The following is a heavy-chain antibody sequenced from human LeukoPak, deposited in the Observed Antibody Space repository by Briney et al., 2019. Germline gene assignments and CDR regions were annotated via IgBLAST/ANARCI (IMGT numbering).Heavy chain of an antibody. CDR3: ARGVYIAAAQYGY. D-gene: IGHD6-13*01. V-gene: IGHV4-59*01. Sequence: SETLSLTCTVSGGSISSYYWSWIRQPPGKGLEWIGYIYYSGTTNYNPSLKGRVTISVDTSKNQFSLKLSSVTAADTAVYYCARGVYIAAAQYGYWGQGTLVTVSS. CDR2: IYYSGTT. J-gene: IGHJ4*02. CDR1: GGSISSYY.